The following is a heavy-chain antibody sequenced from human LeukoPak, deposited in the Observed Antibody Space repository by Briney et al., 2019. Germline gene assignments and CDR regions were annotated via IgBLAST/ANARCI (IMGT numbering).Heavy chain of an antibody. CDR2: ISSSSSCI. V-gene: IGHV3-21*01. J-gene: IGHJ4*02. D-gene: IGHD5-18*01. CDR1: GFTFSSYS. Sequence: GGSLRLSCAASGFTFSSYSMNWVRQAPGKGLEWVSSISSSSSCIYYADSVKGRFTISRDNAKNSLYLQMNSLRAEDTAVYYCARDLGVDTATSFDYWGQGTLVTVSS. CDR3: ARDLGVDTATSFDY.